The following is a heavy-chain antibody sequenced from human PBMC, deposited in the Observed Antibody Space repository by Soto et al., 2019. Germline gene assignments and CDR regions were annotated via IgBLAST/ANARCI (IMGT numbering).Heavy chain of an antibody. Sequence: QITLKESGPTLVKPTQTLTLTCTFSGFSLSTSGVGVGWIRQPPGKALEWLALIYWDDDKRYSPSLKSRLTITKDTSKTQVVLTMTNMDPVDTATYYCARAYYDFWSGYLGQFDYWGQGTLVTVSS. CDR1: GFSLSTSGVG. V-gene: IGHV2-5*02. CDR3: ARAYYDFWSGYLGQFDY. J-gene: IGHJ4*02. D-gene: IGHD3-3*01. CDR2: IYWDDDK.